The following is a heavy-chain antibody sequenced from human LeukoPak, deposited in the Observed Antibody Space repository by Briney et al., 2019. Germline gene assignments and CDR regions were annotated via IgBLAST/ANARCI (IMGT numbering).Heavy chain of an antibody. CDR3: AKDRVYDSSGYFDY. J-gene: IGHJ4*02. Sequence: HTGGSLRLSCAASGFTFSSYAMSWVRQAPGKGLEWVSAISGSGGSTYYADSVKGRFTISRDNSRNTLYLQMNSLKPEDTAVYYCAKDRVYDSSGYFDYWGPGTLVTVSS. CDR1: GFTFSSYA. D-gene: IGHD3-22*01. V-gene: IGHV3-23*01. CDR2: ISGSGGST.